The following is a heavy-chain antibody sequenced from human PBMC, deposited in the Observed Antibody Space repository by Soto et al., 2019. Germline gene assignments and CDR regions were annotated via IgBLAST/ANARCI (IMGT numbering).Heavy chain of an antibody. D-gene: IGHD3-22*01. J-gene: IGHJ3*02. V-gene: IGHV4-30-2*01. Sequence: SETLSLTCAVSGGSVNSAGYSWSWIRQPPGKGLEWIGYIYHSGSTYYNPSLKSRVTISLDRSNNHFSLKLSSVTAADTAVYYCARVPIYYDSSGYYHYGTVDIWGKGTMVTVS. CDR3: ARVPIYYDSSGYYHYGTVDI. CDR2: IYHSGST. CDR1: GGSVNSAGYS.